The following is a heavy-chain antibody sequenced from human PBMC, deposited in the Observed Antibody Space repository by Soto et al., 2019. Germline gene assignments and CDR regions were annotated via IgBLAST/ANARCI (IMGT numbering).Heavy chain of an antibody. CDR1: GASISGFY. D-gene: IGHD1-1*01. V-gene: IGHV4-4*07. CDR2: IYATGTT. J-gene: IGHJ5*02. Sequence: SETLSLTCTVSGASISGFYWSWIRKSAGKGLEWIGRIYATGTTDYNPSLKSRVMMSVDTSKKQFSLKLRSVTAADTAVYYCVRDGTKTLRDCFDPWGQGISVTVSS. CDR3: VRDGTKTLRDCFDP.